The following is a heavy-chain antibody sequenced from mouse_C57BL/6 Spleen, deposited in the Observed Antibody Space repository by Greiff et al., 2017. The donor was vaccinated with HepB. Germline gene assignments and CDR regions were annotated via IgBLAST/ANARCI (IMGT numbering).Heavy chain of an antibody. CDR1: GYTFTSYW. Sequence: VQLQQPGTELVKPGASVKLSCKASGYTFTSYWMHWVKQRPGHGLEWIGIINPSNGGTNYNEKFKSKATLTVDKSSSTAYMQLSSLTSEDSAVYYCARGAYYYGSSYYYAMDYWGQGTSVTVSS. V-gene: IGHV1-53*01. D-gene: IGHD1-1*01. J-gene: IGHJ4*01. CDR3: ARGAYYYGSSYYYAMDY. CDR2: INPSNGGT.